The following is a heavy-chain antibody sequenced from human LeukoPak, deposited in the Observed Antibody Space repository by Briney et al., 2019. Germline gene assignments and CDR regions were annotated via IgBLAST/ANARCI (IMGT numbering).Heavy chain of an antibody. CDR3: ARALGYCSGGSCPTAFDI. CDR1: GGTFSSYA. Sequence: ASVKVSCKASGGTFSSYAISWVRQAPGQGLEWMGGIIPIFGTANYAQKFQGRVTITADESTSTAYMELSSLRSEDTAVYYCARALGYCSGGSCPTAFDIWGQGTMVTVSS. CDR2: IIPIFGTA. D-gene: IGHD2-15*01. J-gene: IGHJ3*02. V-gene: IGHV1-69*01.